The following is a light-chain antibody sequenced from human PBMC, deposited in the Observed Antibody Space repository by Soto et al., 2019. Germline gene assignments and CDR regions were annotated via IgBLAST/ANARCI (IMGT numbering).Light chain of an antibody. V-gene: IGKV1-39*01. CDR1: QRITTY. CDR3: QQSYSTPYT. CDR2: AAS. J-gene: IGKJ2*01. Sequence: DIQMTQSPSSLSASVGDRVSITCRASQRITTYVNWYQQKPWKAPNLLIYAASTLQSGVPSRFSGTGSGTDFTLTISSLQPEDFATYYCQQSYSTPYTFGQGTKLEIK.